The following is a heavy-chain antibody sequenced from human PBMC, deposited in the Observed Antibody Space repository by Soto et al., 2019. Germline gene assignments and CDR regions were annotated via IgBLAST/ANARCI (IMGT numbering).Heavy chain of an antibody. D-gene: IGHD1-26*01. CDR1: GFIFSNYV. CDR2: ISDSGGTS. J-gene: IGHJ4*02. CDR3: AKRPRALLTFDY. Sequence: GGSLRLSCAGSGFIFSNYVMSWVRQAPWKGLEWVSSISDSGGTSYYADSVKGRFTISRDNSKNTLYLQMNSLRAEDTAIYYCAKRPRALLTFDYWGQGTLVTVSS. V-gene: IGHV3-23*01.